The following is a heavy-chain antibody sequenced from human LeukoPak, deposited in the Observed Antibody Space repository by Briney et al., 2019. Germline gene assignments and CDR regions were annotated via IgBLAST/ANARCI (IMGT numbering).Heavy chain of an antibody. V-gene: IGHV3-23*01. J-gene: IGHJ4*02. CDR3: AKIGWVAGDFDY. D-gene: IGHD6-19*01. Sequence: PGGSLRLSCAASGFTFSSYSMNWVRQAPGKGLEWVSAISGSGGSTYYADSVKGRFTISRDNSKNTLYLQMNSLRAEDTAVYYCAKIGWVAGDFDYWGQGTLVTVSS. CDR1: GFTFSSYS. CDR2: ISGSGGST.